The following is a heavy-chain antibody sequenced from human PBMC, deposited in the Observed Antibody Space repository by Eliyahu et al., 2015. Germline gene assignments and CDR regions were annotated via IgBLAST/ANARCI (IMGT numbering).Heavy chain of an antibody. CDR1: GGSISSSSYY. D-gene: IGHD5-12*01. CDR2: IYYSGST. CDR3: ALILGGGYSGYDATFGY. V-gene: IGHV4-39*01. J-gene: IGHJ4*02. Sequence: QLQLQESGPGLVKPSETLSLTXTVPGGSISSSSYYWGWIRQPPGKGLEWIGSIYYSGSTYYNPSLKSRVTISVDTSKNQFSLKLSSVTAADTAVYYCALILGGGYSGYDATFGYWGQGTLVTVSS.